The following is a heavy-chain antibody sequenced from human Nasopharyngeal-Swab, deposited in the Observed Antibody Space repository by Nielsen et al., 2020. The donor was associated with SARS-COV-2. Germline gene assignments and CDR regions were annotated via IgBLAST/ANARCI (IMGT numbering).Heavy chain of an antibody. V-gene: IGHV1-18*03. D-gene: IGHD5-12*01. CDR2: ISAYNGNT. CDR3: AGARGYSGYGY. J-gene: IGHJ4*02. Sequence: WVRQAPGQGLEWMGWISAYNGNTNYAQKLQGRVTMTTDTSTSTAYMELRSLRSDDMAVYYCAGARGYSGYGYWGQGTLVTVSS.